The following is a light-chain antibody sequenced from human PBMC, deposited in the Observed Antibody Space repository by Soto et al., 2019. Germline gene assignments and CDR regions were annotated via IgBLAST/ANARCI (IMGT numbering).Light chain of an antibody. Sequence: EIVITQSPATLSVSPGERASLSCRASQSISTNLAWYQQKPGQAPRLLIFGASTRAPDIPARFSGSGSGTEFSLTISGLQPEDFAVYYCQHFNNWPPVVTFGQGTKVDLK. J-gene: IGKJ1*01. CDR1: QSISTN. CDR3: QHFNNWPPVVT. V-gene: IGKV3-15*01. CDR2: GAS.